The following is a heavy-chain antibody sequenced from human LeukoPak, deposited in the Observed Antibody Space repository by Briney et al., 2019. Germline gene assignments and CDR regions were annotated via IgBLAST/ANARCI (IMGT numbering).Heavy chain of an antibody. J-gene: IGHJ4*02. CDR1: GYTFTSYG. CDR2: ISAYNGNT. V-gene: IGHV1-18*01. D-gene: IGHD3-10*01. CDR3: ARQAPQLLWFGEFPDY. Sequence: ASVKVSCKASGYTFTSYGISWVRHAPGQGLEWMGWISAYNGNTNYAQKLQGRVTMTTDTSTSTAYMELRSLRSDDTAVYCCARQAPQLLWFGEFPDYWGQGTLVTVSS.